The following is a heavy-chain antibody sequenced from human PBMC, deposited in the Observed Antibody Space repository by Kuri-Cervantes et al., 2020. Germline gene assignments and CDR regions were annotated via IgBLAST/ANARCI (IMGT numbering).Heavy chain of an antibody. J-gene: IGHJ6*02. CDR3: ARDLSLIPAEDYYGMDV. Sequence: GESLKISCAASGFTFSSYGMHWVRQAPGKGLEWVAVISYDGSNKYYADSVKGRFTISRDNSKNTLYLQMNSLRAEDTAVYYCARDLSLIPAEDYYGMDVWGQGTTVTVSS. CDR1: GFTFSSYG. CDR2: ISYDGSNK. D-gene: IGHD2-2*01. V-gene: IGHV3-30*03.